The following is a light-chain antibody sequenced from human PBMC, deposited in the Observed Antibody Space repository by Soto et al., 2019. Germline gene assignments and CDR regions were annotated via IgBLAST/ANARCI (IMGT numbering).Light chain of an antibody. CDR3: QQRSNWPPT. V-gene: IGKV3-15*01. J-gene: IGKJ2*01. CDR2: GAS. CDR1: QSVSSN. Sequence: DIVMTQSPATLPVSPGERATLSCRASQSVSSNLAWYQQKPGQAPRFLIYGASTRATGIPARFSGSGSGTEFTLTISSLQSEDFVVYYCQQRSNWPPTFGQGTKVDIK.